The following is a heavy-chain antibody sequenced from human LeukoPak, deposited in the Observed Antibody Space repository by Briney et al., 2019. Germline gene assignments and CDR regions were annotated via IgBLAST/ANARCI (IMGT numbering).Heavy chain of an antibody. CDR3: ARVDGDYGPFDY. CDR2: IRYDGSNK. V-gene: IGHV3-30*02. CDR1: GFTFSSYG. J-gene: IGHJ4*02. D-gene: IGHD4-17*01. Sequence: PGGSLRLSCAASGFTFSSYGMHWVRQAPGKGLEWVAFIRYDGSNKYYADSVEGRFTISRDNSKNTLYLQMNSLRAEDTAVYYCARVDGDYGPFDYWGQGTLVTVSS.